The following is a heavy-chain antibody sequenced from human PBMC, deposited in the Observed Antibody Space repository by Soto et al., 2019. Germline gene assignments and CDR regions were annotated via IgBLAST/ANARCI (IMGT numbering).Heavy chain of an antibody. V-gene: IGHV1-3*05. D-gene: IGHD2-21*02. CDR3: ARSIVVVTALDY. CDR2: INACNGNT. Sequence: QVQLVQSGAEEKKPGASVKVSCKASGYTFTSYAMHWVRQAPGHRLEWMGWINACNGNTKYSQKFQGRVTITRDTAASTAYMALSSLRSEDTAVYYCARSIVVVTALDYWGQGTLVTVSS. CDR1: GYTFTSYA. J-gene: IGHJ4*02.